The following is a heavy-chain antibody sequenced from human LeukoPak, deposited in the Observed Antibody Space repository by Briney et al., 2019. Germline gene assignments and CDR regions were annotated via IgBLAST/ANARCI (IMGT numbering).Heavy chain of an antibody. CDR1: GGFISSSSYY. CDR2: IYYSGST. D-gene: IGHD6-19*01. J-gene: IGHJ4*02. V-gene: IGHV4-39*07. CDR3: ARANHSSGWYYFDY. Sequence: SETLSLTCTVSGGFISSSSYYWGWIRQPPGKGLEWIGSIYYSGSTYYNPSLKSRVTISVDTSKNQFSLKLSSVTAADTAVYYCARANHSSGWYYFDYWGQGTLVTVSS.